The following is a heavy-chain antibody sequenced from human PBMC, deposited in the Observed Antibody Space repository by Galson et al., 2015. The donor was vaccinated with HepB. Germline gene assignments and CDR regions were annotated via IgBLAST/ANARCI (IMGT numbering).Heavy chain of an antibody. CDR2: ICSSGSII. CDR1: GFTFSDYY. Sequence: SLRLSCAASGFTFSDYYMSWIRQAPGKGLEWVSCICSSGSIIYYTDSVKGRFTISRDNAKNSLYLQINSLRAEDTAVYFCARDTPVRSRFAATTGDYWGQGALVTVSS. CDR3: ARDTPVRSRFAATTGDY. V-gene: IGHV3-11*01. J-gene: IGHJ4*02. D-gene: IGHD5-12*01.